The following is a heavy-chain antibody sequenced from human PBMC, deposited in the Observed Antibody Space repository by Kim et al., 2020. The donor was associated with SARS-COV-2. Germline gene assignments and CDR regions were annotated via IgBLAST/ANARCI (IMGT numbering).Heavy chain of an antibody. J-gene: IGHJ4*02. Sequence: SETLSLTCAVYGGSFSGYYWSWIRQPPGKGLEWIGEINHSGSTNYNPSLKSRVTISVDTSKNQFSLKLSSVTAADTAVYYCARATRGSGYLLWGQGTLVTVSS. CDR1: GGSFSGYY. CDR2: INHSGST. D-gene: IGHD5-12*01. CDR3: ARATRGSGYLL. V-gene: IGHV4-34*01.